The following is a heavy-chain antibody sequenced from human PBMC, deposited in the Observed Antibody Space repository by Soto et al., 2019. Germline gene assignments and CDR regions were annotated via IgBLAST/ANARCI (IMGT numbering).Heavy chain of an antibody. CDR3: ARSGIAAAGLDN. CDR2: IIPLLGIA. CDR1: GGTFSSYT. J-gene: IGHJ4*02. D-gene: IGHD6-13*01. Sequence: QVQLVQSGAEVKKPGSSVKVSCKASGGTFSSYTISWVRQAPGQGLEWMGRIIPLLGIANYAQKFQGRVMITADKSTSTAYMELSSLRSEGTAVYYCARSGIAAAGLDNWGQGTLVTVSS. V-gene: IGHV1-69*02.